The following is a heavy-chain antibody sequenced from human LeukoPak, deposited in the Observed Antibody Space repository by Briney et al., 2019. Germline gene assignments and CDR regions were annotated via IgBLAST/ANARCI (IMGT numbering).Heavy chain of an antibody. J-gene: IGHJ4*02. V-gene: IGHV4-34*01. D-gene: IGHD3-22*01. CDR2: INHSGST. CDR3: ARGLKGDYYDSSGRKGPYYFDY. Sequence: PSETLSLTCAVYGGSFSGYYWSWIRQPPGKGLEWIGEINHSGSTNYNPSLKSRVTISVDTSKNQFSLKLSSVTAADTAVYYCARGLKGDYYDSSGRKGPYYFDYWGQGTLVTVSS. CDR1: GGSFSGYY.